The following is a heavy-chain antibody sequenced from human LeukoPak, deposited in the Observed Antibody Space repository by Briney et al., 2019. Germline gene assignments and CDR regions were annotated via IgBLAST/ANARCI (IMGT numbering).Heavy chain of an antibody. V-gene: IGHV3-11*01. CDR1: GFTFSDYY. J-gene: IGHJ4*02. CDR3: ARARYSYGWVLDY. Sequence: GGSLRLSCTASGFTFSDYYMSWIRQAPGKGLEWISYIDISGSNMYDADSVKGRFTISRDNAKNSLSLQMNSLRAEDTAVYYCARARYSYGWVLDYWGQGTLVTVSS. CDR2: IDISGSNM. D-gene: IGHD2-21*01.